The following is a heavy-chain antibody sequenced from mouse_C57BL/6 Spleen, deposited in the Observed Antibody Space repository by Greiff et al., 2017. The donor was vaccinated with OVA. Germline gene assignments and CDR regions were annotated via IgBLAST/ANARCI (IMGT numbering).Heavy chain of an antibody. CDR3: ARPTGEAMDY. CDR2: IYPSDSET. CDR1: GYTFTSYW. Sequence: QVHVKQPGAELVRPGSSVKLSCKASGYTFTSYWMDWVKQRPGQGLEWIGNIYPSDSETHYNQKFKDKATLTVDKSSSTAYMQLSSLTSEDSAVYYCARPTGEAMDYWGQGTSVTVSS. J-gene: IGHJ4*01. D-gene: IGHD1-1*01. V-gene: IGHV1-61*01.